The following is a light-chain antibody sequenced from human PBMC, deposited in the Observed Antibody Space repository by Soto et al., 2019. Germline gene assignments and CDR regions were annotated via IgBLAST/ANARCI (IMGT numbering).Light chain of an antibody. V-gene: IGKV1-27*01. CDR2: AAS. CDR3: QKYSSVPV. Sequence: DLQMTQSPPSLSASVGDRVTITCRASQDIRNFVAWYQQKPGKAPKLLIYAASTLQSGVPSRFSGSGSGTDFTLTINSLQPEDVATYSCQKYSSVPVFGPGTKVEIK. J-gene: IGKJ3*01. CDR1: QDIRNF.